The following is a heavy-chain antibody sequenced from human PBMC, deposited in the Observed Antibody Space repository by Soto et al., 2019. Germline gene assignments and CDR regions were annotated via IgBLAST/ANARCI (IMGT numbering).Heavy chain of an antibody. D-gene: IGHD2-15*01. J-gene: IGHJ5*02. CDR1: GYTFTSYG. V-gene: IGHV1-18*01. CDR2: ISAYNGNT. Sequence: ASVKVSCKASGYTFTSYGISWVRQAPGQGPEWMGWISAYNGNTNYAQKLQGRVTMTTDTSTSTAYMELRSLRSDDTAVYYCARDGYCSGGSCYSVRWFDPWGQGTLVTVSS. CDR3: ARDGYCSGGSCYSVRWFDP.